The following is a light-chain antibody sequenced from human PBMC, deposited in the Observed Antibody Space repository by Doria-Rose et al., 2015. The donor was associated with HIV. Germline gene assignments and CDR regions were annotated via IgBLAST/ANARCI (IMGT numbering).Light chain of an antibody. CDR2: DGS. CDR1: QSFSSTY. Sequence: TQSPGTLSLSPGERATLSCRASQSFSSTYLAWYQQKPGQAPSLLIYDGSTRATGIPDRFSASGSGTDFTLTINRLEPEDLALYYCHQYGTSRTFGQGTKVEI. CDR3: HQYGTSRT. V-gene: IGKV3-20*01. J-gene: IGKJ1*01.